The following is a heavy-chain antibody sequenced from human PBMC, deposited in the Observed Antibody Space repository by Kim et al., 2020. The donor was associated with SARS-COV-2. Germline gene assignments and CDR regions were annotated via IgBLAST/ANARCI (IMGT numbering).Heavy chain of an antibody. CDR3: ARGSSRAPRPFDP. V-gene: IGHV4-39*01. J-gene: IGHJ5*02. CDR2: IYYSGST. Sequence: SETLSLTCTVSGGSISSSSYYWGWIRQPPGKGLEWIGSIYYSGSTYYNPSLKSRVTISVDTSKNQFSLKLSSVTAADTAVYYCARGSSRAPRPFDPWGQG. CDR1: GGSISSSSYY.